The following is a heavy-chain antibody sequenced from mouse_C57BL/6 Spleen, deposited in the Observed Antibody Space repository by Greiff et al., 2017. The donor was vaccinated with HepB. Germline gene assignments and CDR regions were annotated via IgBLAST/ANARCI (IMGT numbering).Heavy chain of an antibody. D-gene: IGHD2-4*01. V-gene: IGHV3-6*01. CDR2: ISYDGSN. CDR1: GYSITSGYY. CDR3: AISYYDYDVGNY. Sequence: EVKLQESGPGLVKPSQSLSLTCSVTGYSITSGYYWNWIRQFPGNKLEWMGYISYDGSNNYNPSLKTRISITRDTPKKQFFLKLNSVTTEDTATYYCAISYYDYDVGNYKGQGTAVTVSS. J-gene: IGHJ4*01.